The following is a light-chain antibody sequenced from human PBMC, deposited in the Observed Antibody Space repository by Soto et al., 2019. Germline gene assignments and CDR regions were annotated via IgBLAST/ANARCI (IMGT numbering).Light chain of an antibody. CDR2: EVS. CDR3: RSYTSGSSYV. Sequence: QSALTQPASVSGSPGQSITISCTGTSSDVGGYNYVSWYQQHPGKAPKLMIYEVSNRPSGVSNRFSGSKSGNTASLTISGLQAEDEADYYCRSYTSGSSYVFGTGTKLTVL. CDR1: SSDVGGYNY. V-gene: IGLV2-14*01. J-gene: IGLJ1*01.